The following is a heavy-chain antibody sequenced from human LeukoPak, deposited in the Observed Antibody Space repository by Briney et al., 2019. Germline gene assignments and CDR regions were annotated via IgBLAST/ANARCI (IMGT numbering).Heavy chain of an antibody. CDR2: IYYSGST. Sequence: KPSQTLSLTCTVSGGSISSYYWSWIRQPPGKGLEWIGYIYYSGSTNYNPSLKSRVTISVDTSKNQFSLKLSSVTAADTAVYYCARADGSFWSGLYGMDVWGQGTTVTVSS. CDR1: GGSISSYY. J-gene: IGHJ6*02. D-gene: IGHD3-3*01. V-gene: IGHV4-59*01. CDR3: ARADGSFWSGLYGMDV.